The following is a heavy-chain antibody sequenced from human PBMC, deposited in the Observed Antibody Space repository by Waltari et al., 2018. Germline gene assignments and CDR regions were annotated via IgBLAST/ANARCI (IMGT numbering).Heavy chain of an antibody. D-gene: IGHD5-12*01. J-gene: IGHJ4*02. CDR2: MFHSGSA. CDR3: ARAASGYLFDY. V-gene: IGHV4-38-2*01. CDR1: GYSISSGYY. Sequence: QVQLQESGPGLVEPSETLSLTCAVFGYSISSGYYWGWIRQPPGKGLEWIGSMFHSGSAYYNPSLKSLVTISVDTSKNQVSLTVTSVSAADTALYYCARAASGYLFDYWGQGTLVTVSS.